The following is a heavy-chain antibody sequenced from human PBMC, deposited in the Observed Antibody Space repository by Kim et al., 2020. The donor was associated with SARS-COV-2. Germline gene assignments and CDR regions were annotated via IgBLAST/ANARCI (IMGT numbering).Heavy chain of an antibody. CDR2: ISSSSSYI. CDR3: ARDPLTLDNYDSPTNPTFGY. D-gene: IGHD3-3*01. CDR1: GFTFSSYS. J-gene: IGHJ4*02. V-gene: IGHV3-21*01. Sequence: GGSLRLSCAASGFTFSSYSMNWVRQAPGKGLEWVSSISSSSSYIYYADSVKGRFTMSRDNAKNSLYLQMNSLRAEDTAVYYCARDPLTLDNYDSPTNPTFGYWGQGTLVTVSS.